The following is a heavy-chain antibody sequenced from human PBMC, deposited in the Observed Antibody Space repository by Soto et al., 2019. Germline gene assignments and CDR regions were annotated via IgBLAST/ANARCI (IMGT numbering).Heavy chain of an antibody. J-gene: IGHJ4*02. V-gene: IGHV3-30*18. CDR1: GVAFSTYG. CDR2: ISYDGSNE. D-gene: IGHD3-3*01. CDR3: AKDVIARYWSGSYAFDS. Sequence: QVQLVESGGGVVQPGKSLRLSCEASGVAFSTYGMHWVRQAPGKGLEWVAAISYDGSNEFYVDSVKGRFSISRDNSRNTLHLQINRLRVEDTAVYFCAKDVIARYWSGSYAFDSWGQGTLVTVSS.